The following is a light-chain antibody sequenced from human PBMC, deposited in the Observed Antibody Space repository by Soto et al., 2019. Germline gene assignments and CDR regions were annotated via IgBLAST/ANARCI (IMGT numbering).Light chain of an antibody. Sequence: QSLLSQPPSASATPGQRVVISCSGSSSNIGSNTVNWYQHLPGAAPKLLIYVNHQWTSGVPGRFSGSKSGTSASLIISGVQSEDEGDYYCATWDDSLYVVFGGGTKLTVL. CDR1: SSNIGSNT. CDR3: ATWDDSLYVV. J-gene: IGLJ3*02. V-gene: IGLV1-44*01. CDR2: VNH.